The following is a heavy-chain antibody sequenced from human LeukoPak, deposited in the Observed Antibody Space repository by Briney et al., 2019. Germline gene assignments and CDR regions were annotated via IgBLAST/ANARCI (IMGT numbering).Heavy chain of an antibody. CDR1: GGSISSHY. CDR2: IYNTGGT. CDR3: ARRYCSSASCYAVSQDAFDI. J-gene: IGHJ3*02. D-gene: IGHD2-2*01. Sequence: PSETLSLTCTVSGGSISSHYWSWIRQPPGKGLEWIGYIYNTGGTNYNPSLKSRVTISIDTSKNQFSLNLRSLTAADTAVNYCARRYCSSASCYAVSQDAFDIWGQGTLVTVSP. V-gene: IGHV4-59*11.